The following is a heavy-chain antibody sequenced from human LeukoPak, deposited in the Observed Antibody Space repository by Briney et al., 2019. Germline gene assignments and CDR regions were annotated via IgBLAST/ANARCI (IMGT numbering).Heavy chain of an antibody. CDR2: ISRRDDYT. D-gene: IGHD3-10*01. CDR3: ANDYRSGSFHDF. V-gene: IGHV3-23*01. Sequence: GGSVRLSCAASGFAFSSYAMSWARQPPGKGLEWVSVISRRDDYTYYADSVQGRFTISRDNSKKTLYLQMNTLRAEDTAVYYCANDYRSGSFHDFWGQGTLVTVSS. CDR1: GFAFSSYA. J-gene: IGHJ4*02.